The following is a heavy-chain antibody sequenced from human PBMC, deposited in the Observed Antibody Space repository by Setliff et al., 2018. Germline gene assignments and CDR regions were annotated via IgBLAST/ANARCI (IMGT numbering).Heavy chain of an antibody. Sequence: ETLSLSCAASGFTFSTYSINWVRQAPGKGLEWIAYISSRSNTIYYVDSVKGRFTISRDNARNSLYLQMNSLRAEDTAVYYCAREQFVGDYWGQGTLVTVSS. V-gene: IGHV3-48*04. J-gene: IGHJ4*02. CDR2: ISSRSNTI. CDR1: GFTFSTYS. D-gene: IGHD3-10*01. CDR3: AREQFVGDY.